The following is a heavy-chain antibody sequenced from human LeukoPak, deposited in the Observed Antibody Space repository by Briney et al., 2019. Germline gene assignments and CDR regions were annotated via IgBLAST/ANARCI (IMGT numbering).Heavy chain of an antibody. CDR2: IYYSGST. J-gene: IGHJ5*02. D-gene: IGHD2-2*01. V-gene: IGHV4-39*07. CDR3: ARDTKGTSPVVVPAALFDP. CDR1: GGSIGSSSYY. Sequence: PSETLSLTCTVSGGSIGSSSYYWGWIRQPPGKGLEWIGSIYYSGSTYYNPSLKSRATISVDTSNNQFSLKLSSVTAADTAVYYCARDTKGTSPVVVPAALFDPWGQGTLVTVSS.